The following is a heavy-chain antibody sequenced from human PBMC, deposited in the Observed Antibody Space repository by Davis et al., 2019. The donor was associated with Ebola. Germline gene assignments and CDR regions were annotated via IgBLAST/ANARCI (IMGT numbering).Heavy chain of an antibody. J-gene: IGHJ4*02. D-gene: IGHD3-22*01. CDR2: IIPVFGIP. V-gene: IGHV1-69*13. CDR1: GGTFSSYA. Sequence: SVKVSCKASGGTFSSYAISWVRQAPGQGLDWMGGIIPVFGIPKYAQKFQGRVTITADESTSTAYMDLHSLGSEDTAVYYCARDRYSDGSGYFFEQSHWGQGTLVTVSS. CDR3: ARDRYSDGSGYFFEQSH.